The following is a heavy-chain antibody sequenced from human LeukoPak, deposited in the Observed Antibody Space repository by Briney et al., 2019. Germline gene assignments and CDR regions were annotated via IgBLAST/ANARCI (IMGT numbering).Heavy chain of an antibody. CDR1: GDSVSINSAA. D-gene: IGHD6-19*01. Sequence: SQTLSLTCAISGDSVSINSAAWNWIRQSPSRGLEWLGSTYQRSKWYNDYAVSVKSRITINPDISKNQFSLQLNSVTPEDTAVYYCARSPSPYSSGWYFDYWGQGTLATVSS. V-gene: IGHV6-1*01. CDR2: TYQRSKWYN. CDR3: ARSPSPYSSGWYFDY. J-gene: IGHJ4*02.